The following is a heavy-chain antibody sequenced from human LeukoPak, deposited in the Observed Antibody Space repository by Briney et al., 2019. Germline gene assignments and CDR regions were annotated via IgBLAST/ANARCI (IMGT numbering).Heavy chain of an antibody. CDR1: GFTVSSSY. CDR3: AKPASVSYGYYYGMDV. Sequence: GGSLRLSCAASGFTVSSSYMNWVRQAPGKGLEWVSVIYSGGSTYYADSVKGRFTISRDNSKNTLYLQMNSLRAEDTAVYYCAKPASVSYGYYYGMDVWGQGTTVTVSS. CDR2: IYSGGST. J-gene: IGHJ6*02. V-gene: IGHV3-53*01. D-gene: IGHD5-18*01.